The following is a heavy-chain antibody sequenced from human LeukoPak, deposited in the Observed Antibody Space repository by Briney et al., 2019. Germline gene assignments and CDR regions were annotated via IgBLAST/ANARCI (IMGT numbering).Heavy chain of an antibody. CDR1: GGSISPYY. CDR3: ARRIAASDAFDI. Sequence: SETLSLTCTVSGGSISPYYWSWIRQPPGKGLEWIAYIYHSGSTNYNSSLKSRVTISIDTSKNQFSLKLSSVTAADTALYYCARRIAASDAFDIWGQGTMVTVSS. V-gene: IGHV4-59*08. CDR2: IYHSGST. J-gene: IGHJ3*02. D-gene: IGHD6-13*01.